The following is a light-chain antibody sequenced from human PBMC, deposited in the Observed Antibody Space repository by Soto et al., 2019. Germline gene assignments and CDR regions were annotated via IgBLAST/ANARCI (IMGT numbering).Light chain of an antibody. J-gene: IGKJ1*01. V-gene: IGKV3-15*01. CDR2: GAS. CDR3: HQHGGSPET. Sequence: DIVMTQSPATLSVAPGERVTFSCRASQGVSRKLAWYQHKPGQAPRLLISGASTGATGIPARFSGSGSGTDFTLTISELEPEDSGIYHCHQHGGSPETFGQGTKVDIK. CDR1: QGVSRK.